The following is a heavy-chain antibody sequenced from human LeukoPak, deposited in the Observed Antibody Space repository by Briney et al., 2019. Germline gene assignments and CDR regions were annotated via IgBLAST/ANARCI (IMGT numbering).Heavy chain of an antibody. J-gene: IGHJ3*02. CDR2: IYYSGST. CDR3: ARVRHGAFDI. Sequence: SETLSLTCTVSGGSISSYYWSWIRQPPGKGLEWIGYIYYSGSTNYNPSLKSRVTISVDTSKNQFSLKLSSVTAADTAVYYCARVRHGAFDIWGQGTMVTVSS. CDR1: GGSISSYY. V-gene: IGHV4-59*01.